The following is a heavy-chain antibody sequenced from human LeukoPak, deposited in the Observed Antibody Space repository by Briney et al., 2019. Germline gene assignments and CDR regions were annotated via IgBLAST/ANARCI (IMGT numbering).Heavy chain of an antibody. V-gene: IGHV3-7*01. J-gene: IGHJ4*02. CDR2: INQGGNDK. CDR3: ATLKDAVTTFDN. Sequence: AGGSLRLSCAASGFIFSSRWMSWVRQAPGKGLEWVASINQGGNDKRHADSAKGRFTISRDNAKNSLSLQLNSPTAEDTAMYYCATLKDAVTTFDNWGQGTLVTVSS. CDR1: GFIFSSRW. D-gene: IGHD4-17*01.